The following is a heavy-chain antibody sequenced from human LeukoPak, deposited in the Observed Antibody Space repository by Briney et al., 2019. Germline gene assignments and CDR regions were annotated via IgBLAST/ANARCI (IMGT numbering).Heavy chain of an antibody. CDR2: ISGSGGST. D-gene: IGHD2-2*01. Sequence: GGSLRLSCAASGFTFSNAWMSWVRQAPGKGLEWVSAISGSGGSTYYADSVKGRFTISRDNAKNSLYLQMNSLRAEDTAVYYCASDKKRYCSSTSCPPGLYWGQGTLVTVSS. V-gene: IGHV3-11*04. CDR1: GFTFSNAW. J-gene: IGHJ4*02. CDR3: ASDKKRYCSSTSCPPGLY.